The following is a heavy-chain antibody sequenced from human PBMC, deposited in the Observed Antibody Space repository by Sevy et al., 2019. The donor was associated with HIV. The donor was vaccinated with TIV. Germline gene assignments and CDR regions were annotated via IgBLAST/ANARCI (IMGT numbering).Heavy chain of an antibody. V-gene: IGHV1-8*01. CDR3: AIYYYDSSGSYPQFDY. CDR2: MNPNSGNT. J-gene: IGHJ4*02. CDR1: GYTFTSYD. D-gene: IGHD3-22*01. Sequence: ASVKVSCKASGYTFTSYDINWVRQATGQGLEWMGWMNPNSGNTGYAQKFQGRVTMTRNTSISTAYMELSSLRSEDTAVYYCAIYYYDSSGSYPQFDYWGQGTLVTVSS.